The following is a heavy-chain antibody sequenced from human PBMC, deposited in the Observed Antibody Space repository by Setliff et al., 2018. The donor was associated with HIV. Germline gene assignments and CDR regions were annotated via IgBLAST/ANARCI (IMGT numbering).Heavy chain of an antibody. CDR3: ARAEMATIVAFDI. J-gene: IGHJ3*02. V-gene: IGHV4-59*01. Sequence: SETLSLTCAVYGGSFSGYYWTWIRQTPGKGLEWIGYIYYSGSTKYNPSLTSRVTISVDTSKNHFSLKLTSVTAADTAVYYCARAEMATIVAFDIWGQGTMVTVSS. CDR2: IYYSGST. CDR1: GGSFSGYY. D-gene: IGHD5-12*01.